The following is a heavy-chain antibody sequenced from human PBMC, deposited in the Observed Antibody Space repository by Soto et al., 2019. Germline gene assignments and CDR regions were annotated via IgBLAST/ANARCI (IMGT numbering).Heavy chain of an antibody. J-gene: IGHJ6*02. CDR2: TYYRSKWYN. CDR1: GDSVSSNSAA. CDR3: ARVVSAMVTSDYYYGMYV. D-gene: IGHD5-18*01. Sequence: PSQTLSLTCAISGDSVSSNSAAWNWIRQSPSRGLEWLGRTYYRSKWYNDYAVSVKSRITINPDTSKNQFSLQLNSVTPEDTAVYYCARVVSAMVTSDYYYGMYVWGQGTTVTVSS. V-gene: IGHV6-1*01.